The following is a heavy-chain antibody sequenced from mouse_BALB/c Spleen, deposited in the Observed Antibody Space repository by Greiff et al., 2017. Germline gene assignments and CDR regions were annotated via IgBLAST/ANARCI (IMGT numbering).Heavy chain of an antibody. CDR2: ISSGSSTI. V-gene: IGHV5-17*02. J-gene: IGHJ3*01. CDR1: GFTFSSFG. D-gene: IGHD2-14*01. CDR3: ARSGGYDGDFAY. Sequence: DVKLVESGGGLVQPGGSRKLSCAASGFTFSSFGMHWVRQAPEKGLEWVAYISSGSSTIYYADTAKGRFTISRDNPKNTLFLQMTSLRSEDTAMYYCARSGGYDGDFAYWGQGTLVTVSA.